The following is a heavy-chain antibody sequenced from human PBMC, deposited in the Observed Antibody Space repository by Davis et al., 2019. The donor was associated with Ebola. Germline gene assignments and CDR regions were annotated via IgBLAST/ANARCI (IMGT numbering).Heavy chain of an antibody. D-gene: IGHD1-26*01. V-gene: IGHV3-23*01. CDR3: VKDTSNIWFDI. CDR2: LCTSADT. CDR1: GFIFRCYV. Sequence: GGSLRLSCTASGFIFRCYVMRWLRQAPGKGLEWVSTLCTSADTYYADSVKGRFTISRDNSKNTLYLQMNGLRVEDTAIYFCVKDTSNIWFDIWGQGTMVTVSS. J-gene: IGHJ3*02.